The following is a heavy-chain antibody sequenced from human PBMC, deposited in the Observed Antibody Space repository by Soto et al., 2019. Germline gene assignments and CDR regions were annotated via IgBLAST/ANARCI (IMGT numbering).Heavy chain of an antibody. D-gene: IGHD3-9*01. V-gene: IGHV2-5*02. CDR2: IYWDADK. CDR1: GFSLSTHTVG. J-gene: IGHJ4*02. CDR3: AHIVPFDYRGYNFEF. Sequence: QITLKESGPTLVKPTQTLTLTCTFSGFSLSTHTVGVAWIRQPPGKALEWLALIYWDADKRYSPSLKNRLTISQDHSKYQVVLTMTNMAPVYTATYYCAHIVPFDYRGYNFEFWGQGILVTVSS.